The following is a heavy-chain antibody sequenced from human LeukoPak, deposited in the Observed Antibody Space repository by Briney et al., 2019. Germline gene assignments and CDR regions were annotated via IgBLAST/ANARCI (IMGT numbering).Heavy chain of an antibody. V-gene: IGHV1-69*05. CDR2: VSTNFGTT. Sequence: SVTVSHKTSVGTFTNYSNNWVGQAQAQGREGMGRVSTNFGTTNYEHRFRERVTITTDESTSTAYMQLSSLRSDAPAACYFVTSSGSWSLFDSWGQGTLVTVSS. CDR1: VGTFTNYS. J-gene: IGHJ5*01. D-gene: IGHD3-10*01. CDR3: VTSSGSWSLFDS.